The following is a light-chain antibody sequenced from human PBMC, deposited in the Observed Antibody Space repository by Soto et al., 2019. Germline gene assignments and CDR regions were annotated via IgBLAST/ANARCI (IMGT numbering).Light chain of an antibody. J-gene: IGLJ1*01. CDR3: CSYAGSYTYV. CDR1: SSDIGNYNS. CDR2: DVS. Sequence: QSALTQPRSVSGSPGQSVTISCTGASSDIGNYNSVSWYQQHSDKAPKLMIYDVSKRPSGVPDRFSGSKSGNTASLTISGLQAEDEADYYCCSYAGSYTYVFGTGTKVTVL. V-gene: IGLV2-11*01.